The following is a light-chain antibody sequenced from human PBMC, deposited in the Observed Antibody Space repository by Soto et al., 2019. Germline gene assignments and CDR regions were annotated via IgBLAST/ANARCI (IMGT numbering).Light chain of an antibody. Sequence: EILMTQSPSTLSVSPGERATLSCRASQSVSSNLAWYQQKPGQAPRLLIYGASTRATGIPARLSGSGSGTEFTLTISSLEPEDFAVYYCQQRSSWWTFGQGTNVDIK. J-gene: IGKJ1*01. V-gene: IGKV3-15*01. CDR2: GAS. CDR3: QQRSSWWT. CDR1: QSVSSN.